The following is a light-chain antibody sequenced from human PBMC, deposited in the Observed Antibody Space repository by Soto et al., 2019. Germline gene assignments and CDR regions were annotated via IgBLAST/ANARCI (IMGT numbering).Light chain of an antibody. CDR1: SRDVGAYNY. CDR2: DVT. J-gene: IGLJ1*01. V-gene: IGLV2-11*01. CDR3: CSYAGSSTSFV. Sequence: QAVVTQPRSVSGSPGQSVTISCTGTSRDVGAYNYVSWYRQHPGKAPQLIIFDVTERPSGVPARFSGSKSGNTASLTISGLQADDEADYYCCSYAGSSTSFVFGGGTKVTVL.